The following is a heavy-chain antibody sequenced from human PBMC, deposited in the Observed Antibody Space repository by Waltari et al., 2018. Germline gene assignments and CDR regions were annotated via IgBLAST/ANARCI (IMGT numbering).Heavy chain of an antibody. Sequence: HVQLVQSGAEVKKPGASVQVPCKASGSTVTGYHIHWVHQAPRQGLEWTGWINPNSGGTNYAQKCQGRVTMTRDTSISTAYMELSRLRSDDTAVYYCARDLLRLGELSPERIDYWGQGTLVTVSS. CDR1: GSTVTGYH. V-gene: IGHV1-2*02. CDR3: ARDLLRLGELSPERIDY. D-gene: IGHD3-16*02. J-gene: IGHJ4*02. CDR2: INPNSGGT.